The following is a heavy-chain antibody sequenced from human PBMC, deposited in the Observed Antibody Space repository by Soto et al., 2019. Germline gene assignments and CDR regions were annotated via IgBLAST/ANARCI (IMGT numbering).Heavy chain of an antibody. Sequence: QVQLVQSGAEVKKPGSSVKVSCKASGGTFRSTGISWVRQAPGQGLEWLGGIIPIVHTASYAQTFRGRVTITAGDSTTTAYMELSSMIAEEAAVYYGAMITMTQAFDPWGQGTLVTVSS. CDR1: GGTFRSTG. J-gene: IGHJ5*02. CDR3: AMITMTQAFDP. V-gene: IGHV1-69*19. CDR2: IIPIVHTA. D-gene: IGHD3-22*01.